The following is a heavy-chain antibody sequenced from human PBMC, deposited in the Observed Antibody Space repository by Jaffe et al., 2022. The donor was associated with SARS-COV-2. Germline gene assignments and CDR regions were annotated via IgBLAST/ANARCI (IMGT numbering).Heavy chain of an antibody. V-gene: IGHV1-46*01. Sequence: QVHLEQSGAEVKKPGASVKVSCKASGYTFTSHYMHWVRQAPGEGLELMGIINPSSGITSSAQKFEGRLTMTRDTSTSTFYMELSSLKSEDTAVYYCARETLRGDFDDWGQGTLVTVSS. D-gene: IGHD3-10*01. J-gene: IGHJ4*02. CDR1: GYTFTSHY. CDR3: ARETLRGDFDD. CDR2: INPSSGIT.